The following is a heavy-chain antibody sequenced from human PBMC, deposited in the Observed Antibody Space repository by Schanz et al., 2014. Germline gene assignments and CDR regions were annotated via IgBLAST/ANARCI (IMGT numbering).Heavy chain of an antibody. V-gene: IGHV3-23*04. CDR1: GFMFTKYA. CDR2: ISGNGNKE. J-gene: IGHJ4*02. D-gene: IGHD2-15*01. Sequence: DVQLVESGGGLAQPGGSLRLSCVASGFMFTKYAMNWVRQAQGKGLEWVAGISGNGNKEYYADYVKSRFTISRDNSKNTVFLQMSSLRADYTALYYCAKDIGGAVAAPVYDSWGQGTLVTVSS. CDR3: AKDIGGAVAAPVYDS.